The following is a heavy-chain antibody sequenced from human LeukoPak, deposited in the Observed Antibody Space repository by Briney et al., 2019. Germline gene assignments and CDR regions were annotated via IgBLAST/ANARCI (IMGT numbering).Heavy chain of an antibody. CDR3: ARFLYGHYSHYFDY. D-gene: IGHD2-15*01. Sequence: GESLRISCKGSGYTFSNYWIGWVRQMPGKGSEWMGIIYPGDSETRYSPSFQGQVTISADKSITTAYLQWSSLKASDTAIYYCARFLYGHYSHYFDYWGQGTLVTVSS. V-gene: IGHV5-51*01. J-gene: IGHJ4*02. CDR2: IYPGDSET. CDR1: GYTFSNYW.